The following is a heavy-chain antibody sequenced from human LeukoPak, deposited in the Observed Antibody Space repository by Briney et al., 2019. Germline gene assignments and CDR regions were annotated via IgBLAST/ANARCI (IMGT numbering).Heavy chain of an antibody. D-gene: IGHD6-13*01. CDR1: GGSFSGYY. V-gene: IGHV4-34*01. Sequence: PSETLSLTCVICGGSFSGYYWSWIRQPPGKGLEWIGEINHSGSTNYNPSLKSRVTISVDTSKNEFSLKLSSVTAADTAVYYCARAQYSSSWPKEYYYYMDVWGKGTTVTVSS. CDR3: ARAQYSSSWPKEYYYYMDV. CDR2: INHSGST. J-gene: IGHJ6*03.